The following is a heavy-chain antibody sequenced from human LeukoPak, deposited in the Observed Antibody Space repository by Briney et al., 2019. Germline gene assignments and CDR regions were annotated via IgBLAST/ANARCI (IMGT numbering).Heavy chain of an antibody. CDR3: ARRGNGSSGYYYARY. Sequence: SQTLSLTCTVSGGSISSDDYYWSWIRQAPGKGLEWNGYIYYSGSTYYNPSLKSRVTISVDTSKNQFSLKLSSVTAADTAVYYCARRGNGSSGYYYARYWGQGTLVTVSS. CDR1: GGSISSDDYY. CDR2: IYYSGST. V-gene: IGHV4-30-4*01. D-gene: IGHD3-22*01. J-gene: IGHJ4*02.